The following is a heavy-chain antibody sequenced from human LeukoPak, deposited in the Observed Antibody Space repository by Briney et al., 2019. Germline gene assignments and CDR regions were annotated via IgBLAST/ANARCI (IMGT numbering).Heavy chain of an antibody. CDR2: ISGSSGST. CDR3: AKVLDPRVRGVMGQFDP. V-gene: IGHV3-23*01. D-gene: IGHD3-10*01. CDR1: GFTFSNHA. J-gene: IGHJ5*02. Sequence: GGSLRLSCAASGFTFSNHAMSRVRQAPGKGLEWVSVISGSSGSTYHADSVKGRFTISRDNSKNTLYLQMNSLRVEDTAVYYCAKVLDPRVRGVMGQFDPWGQGTLVTVSS.